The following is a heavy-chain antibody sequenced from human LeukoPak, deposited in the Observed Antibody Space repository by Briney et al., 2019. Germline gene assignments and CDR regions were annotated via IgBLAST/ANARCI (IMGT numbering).Heavy chain of an antibody. CDR2: ISWNSGSI. V-gene: IGHV3-9*03. J-gene: IGHJ3*02. CDR1: GFTFDDYA. D-gene: IGHD3-22*01. Sequence: GRSLRLSCAASGFTFDDYAMHWVRHAPGKGLEWVSGISWNSGSIGYADSVKGRFTISRDDAKNSLYLQMNSLRAEDMALYYCAKAHTYYYDSSGLQGAFDIWGQGTMVTVSS. CDR3: AKAHTYYYDSSGLQGAFDI.